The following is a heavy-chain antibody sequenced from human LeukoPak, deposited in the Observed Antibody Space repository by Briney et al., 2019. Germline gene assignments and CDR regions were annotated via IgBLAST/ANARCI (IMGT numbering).Heavy chain of an antibody. J-gene: IGHJ4*02. D-gene: IGHD2-21*01. CDR1: GYTFTGYY. CDR3: ARDVNKNKVGIGY. Sequence: ASVKVSCKASGYTFTGYYMHWVRQAPGQGLEWMGWINPNSGGTNYAQKFQGRVTMTRDTSISTAYMELSRLRSDDTAVYYCARDVNKNKVGIGYWGQGTLVTVSS. CDR2: INPNSGGT. V-gene: IGHV1-2*02.